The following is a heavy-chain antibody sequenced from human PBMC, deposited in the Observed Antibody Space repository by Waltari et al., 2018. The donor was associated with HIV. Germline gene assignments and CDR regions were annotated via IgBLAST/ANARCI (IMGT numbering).Heavy chain of an antibody. Sequence: EVQLVESGGGLVQPGRSLRLSCAASGFTFDDYAMHWVRQVSGKGLELVSGISWNSDSTGYSDSVKGRFTISRDNAKTSLYLQMNSLRTEDTALYYCTKAESFFHPPDYWGQGTLVTVSS. CDR2: ISWNSDST. CDR1: GFTFDDYA. V-gene: IGHV3-9*01. J-gene: IGHJ4*02. CDR3: TKAESFFHPPDY. D-gene: IGHD3-10*01.